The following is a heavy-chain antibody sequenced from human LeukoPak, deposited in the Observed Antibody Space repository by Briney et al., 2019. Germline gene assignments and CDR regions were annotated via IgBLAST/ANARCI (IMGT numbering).Heavy chain of an antibody. Sequence: PSETLFLTCTVSGGSISSYYWSWIRQPPGKGLEWIGYIYYSGSTNYNPSLKSRVTISVDTSKNQFSLKLSSVTAADTAVYYCARSSRDTYYYDSSGSDAFDIWGQGTMVTVSS. CDR1: GGSISSYY. V-gene: IGHV4-59*01. D-gene: IGHD3-22*01. CDR3: ARSSRDTYYYDSSGSDAFDI. CDR2: IYYSGST. J-gene: IGHJ3*02.